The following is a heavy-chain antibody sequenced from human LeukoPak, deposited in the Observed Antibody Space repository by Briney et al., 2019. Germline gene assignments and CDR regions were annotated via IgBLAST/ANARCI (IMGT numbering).Heavy chain of an antibody. CDR3: ARTTVMALFDY. CDR2: IYYSGST. D-gene: IGHD4-17*01. V-gene: IGHV4-59*08. Sequence: SETLSLTCTVSGGSISSYYWSWIRQPPGKGLEWIGYIYYSGSTNYNPSLKSRVTISVDTSKNQFSLKLSSVTAADTAVYYCARTTVMALFDYWGQGTLVTVSS. CDR1: GGSISSYY. J-gene: IGHJ4*02.